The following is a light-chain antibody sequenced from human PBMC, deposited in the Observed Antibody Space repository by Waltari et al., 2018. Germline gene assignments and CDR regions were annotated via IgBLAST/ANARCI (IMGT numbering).Light chain of an antibody. CDR1: DSDVGAYDF. Sequence: QSALTQPASVSGSPGQSITISCSGTDSDVGAYDFVSWYQQHPGKSPHPIIYEVRNRPSGISNRFSASKSGNTASLTISGLQAEDEADYYCSSYTTSSAPGVFGTGTRVTVL. J-gene: IGLJ1*01. V-gene: IGLV2-14*01. CDR3: SSYTTSSAPGV. CDR2: EVR.